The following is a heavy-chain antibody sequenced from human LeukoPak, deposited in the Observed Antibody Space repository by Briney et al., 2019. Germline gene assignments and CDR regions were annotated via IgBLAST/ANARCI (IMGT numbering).Heavy chain of an antibody. D-gene: IGHD2-2*01. V-gene: IGHV3-30*02. CDR1: GFTFSSYG. CDR3: ANDDCSSTSCLDY. CDR2: IRYDGSNK. Sequence: PGGSLRLSWAASGFTFSSYGMYWVRQAPGKGLEWVAFIRYDGSNKYYADSVKGRFTISRDNSKNTLYLQMNSLRAEDTAVYYCANDDCSSTSCLDYWGQGTLVTVSS. J-gene: IGHJ4*02.